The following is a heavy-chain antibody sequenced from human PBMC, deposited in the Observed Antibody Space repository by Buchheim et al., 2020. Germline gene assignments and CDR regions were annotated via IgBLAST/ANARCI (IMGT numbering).Heavy chain of an antibody. D-gene: IGHD6-13*01. J-gene: IGHJ4*02. CDR1: GGSISSSSYY. Sequence: QPQLQESGPGLVKPSETLSLTCTVSGGSISSSSYYWGWIRQPPGKELEWIGSIYYSGSTYYNPSLTSQVTISVDTSKKQISLKLSSVTAADTAVYYCARHQRSSRTFDYWGQGTL. CDR2: IYYSGST. CDR3: ARHQRSSRTFDY. V-gene: IGHV4-39*01.